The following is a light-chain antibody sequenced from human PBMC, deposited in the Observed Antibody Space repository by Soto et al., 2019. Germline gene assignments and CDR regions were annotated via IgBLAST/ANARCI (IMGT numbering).Light chain of an antibody. J-gene: IGKJ4*01. CDR2: DAS. CDR1: QSVSSY. CDR3: QQGNNWPLT. V-gene: IGKV3-11*01. Sequence: ENVLTQSPATLSLSPGERATLSCRASQSVSSYLAWYQQRPGQGPRLLNYDASNRATGIPARFSGSGSGTDFTLTISSLEPEDFAVYYCQQGNNWPLTFGGGTKVQIK.